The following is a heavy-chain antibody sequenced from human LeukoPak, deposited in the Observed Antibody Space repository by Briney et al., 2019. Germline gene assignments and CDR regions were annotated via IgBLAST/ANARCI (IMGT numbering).Heavy chain of an antibody. Sequence: GGSLRLSCAASGFTFSSSWMHWVRQAPGKGLVWVSRINPDESITSHADSVKGRFTISRDNAKNTVYPQMNNLRAEDTAVYYCARGVGGDRDYWGQGTLVTVSS. CDR2: INPDESIT. V-gene: IGHV3-74*01. CDR3: ARGVGGDRDY. CDR1: GFTFSSSW. D-gene: IGHD2-21*02. J-gene: IGHJ4*02.